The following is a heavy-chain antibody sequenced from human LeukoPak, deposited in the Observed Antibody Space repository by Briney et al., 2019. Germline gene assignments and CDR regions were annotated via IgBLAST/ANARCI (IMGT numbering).Heavy chain of an antibody. CDR2: IYYSGST. CDR3: ARVNLLRWFDP. Sequence: SETLSLTCTVSGGSISSGSYYWSWIRQPPGKGLEWIGYIYYSGSTNYNPSLKSRVTISVDTSKNQFSLKLSSVTAADTAVYYCARVNLLRWFDPWGQGTLVTVSS. J-gene: IGHJ5*02. V-gene: IGHV4-61*01. D-gene: IGHD3-16*01. CDR1: GGSISSGSYY.